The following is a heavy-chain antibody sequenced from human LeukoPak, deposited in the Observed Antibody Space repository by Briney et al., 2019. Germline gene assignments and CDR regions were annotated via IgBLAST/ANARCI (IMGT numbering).Heavy chain of an antibody. V-gene: IGHV3-9*01. Sequence: GGSLRLSCAASGFTFDDYAMHWVRQAPGKGLEWVSGISWNSGSIGYADSVKGRFTISRDNAKNSLYLQMNSLRAEDTAVYYCARVADILTGYSGLDYWGQGTLVTVSS. CDR3: ARVADILTGYSGLDY. J-gene: IGHJ4*02. CDR2: ISWNSGSI. D-gene: IGHD3-9*01. CDR1: GFTFDDYA.